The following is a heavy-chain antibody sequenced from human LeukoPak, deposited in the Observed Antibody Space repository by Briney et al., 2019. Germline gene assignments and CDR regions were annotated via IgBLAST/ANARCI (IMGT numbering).Heavy chain of an antibody. CDR1: GGSISSGGYS. J-gene: IGHJ4*02. D-gene: IGHD3-9*01. CDR2: IYYSGST. CDR3: ARADYDILTGYYENEYYFDY. V-gene: IGHV4-61*08. Sequence: SETLSLTCAVSGGSISSGGYSWSWIRQPPGKGLEWIVYIYYSGSTNYNPSLKSRVTISVDTSKNQFSLKLSSVTAADTAVYYCARADYDILTGYYENEYYFDYRGQGTLVTVSS.